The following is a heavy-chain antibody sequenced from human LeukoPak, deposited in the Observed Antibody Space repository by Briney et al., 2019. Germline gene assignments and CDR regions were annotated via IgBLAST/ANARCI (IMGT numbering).Heavy chain of an antibody. J-gene: IGHJ4*02. V-gene: IGHV3-20*04. CDR2: LNWNGGRT. CDR1: GGSISSSSYY. CDR3: ARFRRSAQSY. Sequence: PSETLSLTCTVSGGSISSSSYYWGWIRQPPGKGLEWVSNLNWNGGRTGYADSVKGRFTISRDNAQNSVYLHMNSLTAEDTAVYYCARFRRSAQSYWGQGILVTVSS. D-gene: IGHD2-15*01.